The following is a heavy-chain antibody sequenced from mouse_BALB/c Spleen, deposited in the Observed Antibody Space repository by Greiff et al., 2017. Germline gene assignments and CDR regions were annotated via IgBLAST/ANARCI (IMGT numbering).Heavy chain of an antibody. CDR3: ARGDRYALLDY. J-gene: IGHJ2*01. V-gene: IGHV14-3*02. D-gene: IGHD2-14*01. Sequence: EVKVVESGAELVKPGASVKLSCTASGFNIKDTYMHWVKQRPEQGLEWIGRIDPANGNTKYDPKFQGKATITADTSSNTAYLQLSSLTSEDTAVYYCARGDRYALLDYWGQGTTLTVSS. CDR1: GFNIKDTY. CDR2: IDPANGNT.